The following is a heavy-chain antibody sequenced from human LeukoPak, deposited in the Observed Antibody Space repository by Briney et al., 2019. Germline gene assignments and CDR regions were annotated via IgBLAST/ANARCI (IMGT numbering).Heavy chain of an antibody. CDR3: ARDHWNYAGLFGN. CDR1: GGSITSNY. V-gene: IGHV4-59*01. CDR2: IYYSGRT. D-gene: IGHD1-7*01. Sequence: PSETLSLTCTVSGGSITSNYWTWIRQPPGKGLEWIGDIYYSGRTDYNPSLTGRVSISVDTSKTHFSLKVSSVTAADTAVYYCARDHWNYAGLFGNWGPGTLVTVSP. J-gene: IGHJ4*02.